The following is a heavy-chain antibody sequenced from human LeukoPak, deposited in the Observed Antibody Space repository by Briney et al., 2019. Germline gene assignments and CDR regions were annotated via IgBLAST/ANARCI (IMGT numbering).Heavy chain of an antibody. D-gene: IGHD3-22*01. V-gene: IGHV4-39*07. Sequence: SETLSLTCTVSGGSVSSSSDYWDWIRQPPGKGLEWIGSIYFTGTTYHNPSLKSRVTISVDTSKNQFSLKLSSVTAADTAVYYCARDYYDSSGPLYWFDPWGQGTLVTVSS. CDR3: ARDYYDSSGPLYWFDP. CDR1: GGSVSSSSDY. J-gene: IGHJ5*02. CDR2: IYFTGTT.